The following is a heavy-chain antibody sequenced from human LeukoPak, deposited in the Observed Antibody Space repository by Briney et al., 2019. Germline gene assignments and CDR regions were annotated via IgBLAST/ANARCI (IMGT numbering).Heavy chain of an antibody. V-gene: IGHV1-69-2*01. J-gene: IGHJ4*02. CDR3: AREGGYATDAPEDNFDY. Sequence: GASVKVSCKVSGYTFTDYYMHWVQQAPGKGLEWMGLVDPEDGETIYAEKFQGRVTMTTDTSTSTAYMELRSLRSDDTAVYYCAREGGYATDAPEDNFDYWGQGTLVTVSS. CDR1: GYTFTDYY. CDR2: VDPEDGET. D-gene: IGHD5-12*01.